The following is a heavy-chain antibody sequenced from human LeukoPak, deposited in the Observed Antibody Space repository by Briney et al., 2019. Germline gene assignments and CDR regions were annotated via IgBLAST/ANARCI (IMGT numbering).Heavy chain of an antibody. D-gene: IGHD1-26*01. CDR1: GYTFTSYG. CDR2: ISAYNGNT. Sequence: ASVTVSCKASGYTFTSYGISWVRQAPGQGLEWMGWISAYNGNTNYAQKLQGRVTMTTDTSTSTAYMELRSLRPDDTAVYYCARDYSGSYYVYFDYWGQGTLVTVSS. CDR3: ARDYSGSYYVYFDY. J-gene: IGHJ4*02. V-gene: IGHV1-18*01.